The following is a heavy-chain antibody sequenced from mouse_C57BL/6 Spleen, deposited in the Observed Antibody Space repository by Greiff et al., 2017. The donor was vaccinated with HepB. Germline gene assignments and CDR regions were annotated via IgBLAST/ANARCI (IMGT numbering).Heavy chain of an antibody. CDR1: GYTFTSYW. V-gene: IGHV1-72*01. D-gene: IGHD1-1*01. J-gene: IGHJ2*01. CDR2: IDPNSGGT. Sequence: VQLQQSGAELVKPGASVKLSCKASGYTFTSYWMHWVKQRPGRGLEWIGRIDPNSGGTKYNEKFKSKATLTVDKPSNTAYMQLSSLTSEDSAVYYCASVTTVSYYVDYWGQGTTLTVSS. CDR3: ASVTTVSYYVDY.